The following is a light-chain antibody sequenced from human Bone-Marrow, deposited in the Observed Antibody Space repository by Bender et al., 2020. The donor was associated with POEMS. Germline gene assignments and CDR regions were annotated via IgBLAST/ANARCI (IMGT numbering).Light chain of an antibody. V-gene: IGLV5-37*01. CDR3: MIWASSAYVV. Sequence: QPVLTQPPSSSASPGDSARLTCTLPSDINVGRYNIYWYQQKPGSPPRYLLYYHSDSDKGQGSGVPSRFSGSKDASANAGILLISGLQFEDEADYFCMIWASSAYVVFGGGTKLTVL. CDR1: SDINVGRYN. CDR2: YHSDSDK. J-gene: IGLJ2*01.